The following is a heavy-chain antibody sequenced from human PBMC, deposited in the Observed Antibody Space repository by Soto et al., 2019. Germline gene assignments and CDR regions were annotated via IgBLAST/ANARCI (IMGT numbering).Heavy chain of an antibody. V-gene: IGHV3-48*03. CDR3: ARTLCSSPSCRNSDY. Sequence: VGSLRLSCAASGFNFSSHEMSWVRQAPGKGLEWVSSISRSGATIHYTDSVRGRFTISRDNAKKSLYLQMNSLRAEDSAVYYCARTLCSSPSCRNSDYWGQGTLVTVSS. J-gene: IGHJ4*02. D-gene: IGHD2-2*01. CDR2: ISRSGATI. CDR1: GFNFSSHE.